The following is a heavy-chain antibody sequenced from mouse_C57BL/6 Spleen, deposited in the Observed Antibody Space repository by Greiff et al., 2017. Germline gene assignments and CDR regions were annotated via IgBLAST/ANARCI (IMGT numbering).Heavy chain of an antibody. J-gene: IGHJ2*01. CDR2: INPNNGGT. CDR1: GYTFTDYN. CDR3: ARARDYYYGISDYFVY. Sequence: EVQLQQSGPELVKPGASVKIPCKASGYTFTDYNMDWVKQSHGKSLEWIGDINPNNGGTIYNQKFKGKATLTVDKSSSTAYMELRSLTSEDTAVYYCARARDYYYGISDYFVYWGQGTTLTVSS. V-gene: IGHV1-18*01. D-gene: IGHD1-1*01.